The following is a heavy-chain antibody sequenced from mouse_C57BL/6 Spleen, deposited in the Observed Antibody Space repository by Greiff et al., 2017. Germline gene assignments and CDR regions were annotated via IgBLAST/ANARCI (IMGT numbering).Heavy chain of an antibody. CDR1: GFSLTSYA. CDR2: IWTGGGT. CDR3: ARNPLGYGSSVYYFDY. Sequence: QVQLQQSGPGLVAPSQSLSITCTVSGFSLTSYAISWVRQPPGKGLEWLGVIWTGGGTNYNSALKSRLSISKDNSKSQVFLKMNSLQTDDTARYYCARNPLGYGSSVYYFDYWGQGTTLTVSS. V-gene: IGHV2-9-1*01. J-gene: IGHJ2*01. D-gene: IGHD1-1*01.